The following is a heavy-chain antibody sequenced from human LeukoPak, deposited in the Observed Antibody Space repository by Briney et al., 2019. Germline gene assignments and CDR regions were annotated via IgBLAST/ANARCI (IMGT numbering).Heavy chain of an antibody. CDR3: ARVNFWAAAGTQEYYYYYMDV. J-gene: IGHJ6*03. CDR2: INPSGGST. Sequence: ASVKVSCKASGYTFTSYYMHWVRQAPGQGLEWMGIINPSGGSTSYAQKFQGRVTMTRDMSTSTVYMELSSLRSDDTAVYYCARVNFWAAAGTQEYYYYYMDVWGKGTTVTVSS. D-gene: IGHD6-13*01. V-gene: IGHV1-46*01. CDR1: GYTFTSYY.